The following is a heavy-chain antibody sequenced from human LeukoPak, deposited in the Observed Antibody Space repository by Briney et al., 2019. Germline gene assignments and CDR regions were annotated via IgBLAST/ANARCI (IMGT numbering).Heavy chain of an antibody. D-gene: IGHD2-8*01. J-gene: IGHJ6*02. CDR2: IWYDGSNK. CDR1: GFTFSSYG. Sequence: GRSLRLSCAASGFTFSSYGMHWVRQAPGKGLEWVAVIWYDGSNKYYADSVKGRFTISGDNSKNTLYLQMNSLRAEDTAVYYCARGDCTNGVCLHYYYYYGMDVWGQGTTVTVSS. CDR3: ARGDCTNGVCLHYYYYYGMDV. V-gene: IGHV3-33*01.